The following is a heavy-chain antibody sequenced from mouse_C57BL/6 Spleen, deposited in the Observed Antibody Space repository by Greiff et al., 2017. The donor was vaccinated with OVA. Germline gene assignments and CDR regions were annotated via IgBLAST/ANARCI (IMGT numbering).Heavy chain of an antibody. CDR3: ARGYGSTRYFDV. Sequence: QVQLQQPGAELVRPGSSVKLSCKASGYTFTSYWMHWVKQRPIQGLEWIGNIDPSDSETHYNQKFKDKATLTVDKSSSTAYMQLSSLTSEDSAVYYCARGYGSTRYFDVRGTGTTVTVSS. CDR1: GYTFTSYW. J-gene: IGHJ1*03. V-gene: IGHV1-52*01. CDR2: IDPSDSET. D-gene: IGHD1-1*01.